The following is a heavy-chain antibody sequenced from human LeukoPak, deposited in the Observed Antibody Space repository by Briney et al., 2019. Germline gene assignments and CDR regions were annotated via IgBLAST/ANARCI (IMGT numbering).Heavy chain of an antibody. D-gene: IGHD6-19*01. J-gene: IGHJ4*02. CDR1: GFTFSSYA. CDR3: ASDFLAGPFDS. Sequence: GGSLRLSFAASGFTFSSYAMHWVGQAPGEGLGFVAVISYDGSNIYYADSLTGRFTTSTHNSKNTLYLHRSSLRAEDMAVYCCASDFLAGPFDSSGQGTLVSVSS. CDR2: ISYDGSNI. V-gene: IGHV3-30-3*01.